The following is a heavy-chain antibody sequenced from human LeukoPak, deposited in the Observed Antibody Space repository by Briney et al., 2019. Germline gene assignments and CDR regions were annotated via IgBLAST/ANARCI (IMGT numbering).Heavy chain of an antibody. CDR1: GFTFSNYR. D-gene: IGHD1-26*01. CDR3: AREDSGSYDPGSFDI. V-gene: IGHV3-21*01. CDR2: ISVTSSYI. J-gene: IGHJ3*02. Sequence: GGYLRLSCAASGFTFSNYRMNWVRQAPGKGLEWVSSISVTSSYIYYADSVKGRFTISRDNANSSLSLQMHSLRAEDTSVYYCAREDSGSYDPGSFDIWGQGTLVTVSS.